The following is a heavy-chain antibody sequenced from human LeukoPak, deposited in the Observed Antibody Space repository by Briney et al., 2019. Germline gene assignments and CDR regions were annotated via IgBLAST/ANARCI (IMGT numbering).Heavy chain of an antibody. D-gene: IGHD3-9*01. CDR2: MTPNSGNT. V-gene: IGHV1-8*01. J-gene: IGHJ4*02. CDR3: ANTHLYDILTGFRRAGFGY. CDR1: GYTFTSYD. Sequence: ASVKVSCKASGYTFTSYDINWVRQATGRGLEWMGSMTPNSGNTAYAQKFQGRVTMTRTTSISTAYMELSSLRSEDTTVYYCANTHLYDILTGFRRAGFGYWGQGTLVTVSS.